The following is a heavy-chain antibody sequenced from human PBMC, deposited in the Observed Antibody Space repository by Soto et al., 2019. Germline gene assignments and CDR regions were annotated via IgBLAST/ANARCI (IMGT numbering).Heavy chain of an antibody. J-gene: IGHJ4*02. CDR2: ISYDGSNK. V-gene: IGHV3-30-3*01. Sequence: QVQLVESGGGVVQSGRSLRLSCAASGFTFSSYAMDWVRQAPGKGLEWVALISYDGSNKYYADSVKGRFTISRDNSMNTLSLQMNSLRPGDTAVYYCARYDYGDYAVDYWGQGTLVTVSS. CDR1: GFTFSSYA. CDR3: ARYDYGDYAVDY. D-gene: IGHD4-17*01.